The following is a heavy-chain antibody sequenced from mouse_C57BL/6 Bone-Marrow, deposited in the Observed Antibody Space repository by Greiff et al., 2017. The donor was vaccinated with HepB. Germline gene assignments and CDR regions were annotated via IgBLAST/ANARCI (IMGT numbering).Heavy chain of an antibody. Sequence: VKLMESGAELVRPGTSVKVSCKASGYAFTNYLIEWVKQRPGQGLEWIGVINPGSGGTNYNEKFKGKATLTADKSSSTAYMQLSSLTSEDSAVYFCARGGGYDAWFAYWGQGTLVTVSA. V-gene: IGHV1-54*01. CDR3: ARGGGYDAWFAY. J-gene: IGHJ3*01. CDR1: GYAFTNYL. D-gene: IGHD2-2*01. CDR2: INPGSGGT.